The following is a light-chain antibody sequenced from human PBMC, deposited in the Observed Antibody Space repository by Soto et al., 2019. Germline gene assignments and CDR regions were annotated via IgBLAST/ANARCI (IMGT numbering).Light chain of an antibody. CDR3: QQPYSTPPP. J-gene: IGKJ2*01. Sequence: DIPMTQSPSSLSASVGDRVTITCRASQSIICYLNWYQQKPEKAPKLLIYAATSWQSGVPSRFSGIGYGTDCTLTISSLQAEDFVIYYGQQPYSTPPPFGEGTKLDIK. CDR1: QSIICY. V-gene: IGKV1-39*01. CDR2: AAT.